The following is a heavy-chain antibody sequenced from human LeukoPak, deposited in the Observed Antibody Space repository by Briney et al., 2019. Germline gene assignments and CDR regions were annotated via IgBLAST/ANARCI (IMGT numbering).Heavy chain of an antibody. Sequence: PSETLSLTCTVSGGSISSYYWSWIRQPPGKGLEWIGSIFHSGSTYYNPSLKSRVTISVDTSKNQFSLKLNSVTAADTAVYYCAREGSSWYDYWGQGTLVTVSS. CDR1: GGSISSYY. V-gene: IGHV4-38-2*02. CDR3: AREGSSWYDY. D-gene: IGHD6-13*01. CDR2: IFHSGST. J-gene: IGHJ4*02.